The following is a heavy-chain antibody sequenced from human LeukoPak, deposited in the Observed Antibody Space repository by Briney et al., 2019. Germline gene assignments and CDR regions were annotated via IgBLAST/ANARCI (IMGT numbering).Heavy chain of an antibody. V-gene: IGHV4-59*01. CDR1: GGSIRSYY. J-gene: IGHJ6*03. D-gene: IGHD2-2*01. CDR3: ATVAADDQLLPPPYYYYMDV. CDR2: IYYSGST. Sequence: PSETLSLTCTVSGGSIRSYYWSWIRQPPGKGLEWIGYIYYSGSTNYNPSLKSRVTISVDTSKNQFSLKLSSVTAADTAVYYCATVAADDQLLPPPYYYYMDVWGKGTTVTVSS.